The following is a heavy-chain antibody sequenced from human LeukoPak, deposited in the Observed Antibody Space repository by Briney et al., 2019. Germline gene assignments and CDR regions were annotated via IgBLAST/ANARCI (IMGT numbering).Heavy chain of an antibody. J-gene: IGHJ4*02. CDR2: IWYDGSNK. D-gene: IGHD3-22*01. CDR3: ASDSGSGYYLRQFDY. CDR1: GFTFSSYG. V-gene: IGHV3-33*01. Sequence: GGSLRLSCAASGFTFSSYGMHWVRQAPGKGLEWVAVIWYDGSNKYYADSVKGRFTISRDNSKNTLYLQMNSLRAEDTAVYYCASDSGSGYYLRQFDYWGQGTLVTVSS.